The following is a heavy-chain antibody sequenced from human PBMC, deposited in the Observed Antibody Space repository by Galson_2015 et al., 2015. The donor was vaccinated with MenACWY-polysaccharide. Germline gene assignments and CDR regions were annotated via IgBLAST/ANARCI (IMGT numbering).Heavy chain of an antibody. V-gene: IGHV3-23*01. CDR3: ARVRYSTWKYQFDY. Sequence: SLRLSCAASGFTFSDYAMSWVRQAPGKGLEWVSTIGGSDSNTHYADYVKGRFTITRDNSKNTLSLQMNSLRSEDTAVYYCARVRYSTWKYQFDYWGQGTLVAVSS. CDR1: GFTFSDYA. CDR2: IGGSDSNT. D-gene: IGHD2-2*01. J-gene: IGHJ4*02.